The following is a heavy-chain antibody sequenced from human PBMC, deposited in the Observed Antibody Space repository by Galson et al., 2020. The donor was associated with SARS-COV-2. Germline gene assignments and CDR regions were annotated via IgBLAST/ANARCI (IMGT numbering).Heavy chain of an antibody. V-gene: IGHV3-33*01. Sequence: GGSLRLSCAASGFTFSSYGMHWVRQAPGKGLEWVAVIWYDGSNKYYADSVKGRFTISRDNSKNTLYLQMNSLRAEDTAVYYCARPPVLYSSGWYGYYGMDVWGQGTTVTVSS. CDR3: ARPPVLYSSGWYGYYGMDV. D-gene: IGHD6-19*01. J-gene: IGHJ6*02. CDR1: GFTFSSYG. CDR2: IWYDGSNK.